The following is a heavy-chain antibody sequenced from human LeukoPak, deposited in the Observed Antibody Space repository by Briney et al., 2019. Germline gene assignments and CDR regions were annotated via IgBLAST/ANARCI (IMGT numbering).Heavy chain of an antibody. V-gene: IGHV4-38-2*02. CDR2: IYHSGST. D-gene: IGHD3-9*01. Sequence: PSETLSLTCAVSGYSISSGYYGGWIRQPPGKGLEWIGSIYHSGSTYYNPSLKSRVTISVDTSKNQFSLKLSSVTAADTAVYYCAREEGYDILTGYFSFWGQGTMVTVSS. CDR3: AREEGYDILTGYFSF. J-gene: IGHJ3*01. CDR1: GYSISSGYY.